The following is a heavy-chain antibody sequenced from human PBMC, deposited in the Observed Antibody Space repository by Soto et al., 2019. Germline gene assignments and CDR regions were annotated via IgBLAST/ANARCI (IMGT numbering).Heavy chain of an antibody. CDR3: ARGFLEWLFEY. V-gene: IGHV1-3*01. CDR2: INAGNGNT. J-gene: IGHJ4*02. Sequence: ASVKVSCQVSGYTLTELSMHWVRQAPGKGLEWMGWINAGNGNTKYSQKFQGRVTITRDTSASTAYMELSSLRSEDTAVYYCARGFLEWLFEYWGQGTLVTVSS. D-gene: IGHD3-3*01. CDR1: GYTLTELS.